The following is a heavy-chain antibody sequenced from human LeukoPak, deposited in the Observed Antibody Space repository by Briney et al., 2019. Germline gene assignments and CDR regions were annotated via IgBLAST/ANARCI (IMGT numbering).Heavy chain of an antibody. Sequence: GGSLRLSCAASGFTFSSHWMHWVRQAPGKGLVWVSRISPDGRTTKNADSVEGRFTISRDNARSTLSLPMDSLRDEDTAVYYCAREINKWFDPWGQGTLVTVSS. CDR3: AREINKWFDP. CDR2: ISPDGRTT. CDR1: GFTFSSHW. V-gene: IGHV3-74*03. J-gene: IGHJ5*02.